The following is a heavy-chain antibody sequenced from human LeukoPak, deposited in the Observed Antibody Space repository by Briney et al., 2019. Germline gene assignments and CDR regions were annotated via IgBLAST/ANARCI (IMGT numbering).Heavy chain of an antibody. J-gene: IGHJ4*02. D-gene: IGHD1-26*01. CDR2: TYYRSKWYN. CDR3: VRGAGSLTP. V-gene: IGHV6-1*01. Sequence: SQTLSLTCAISGDSVASNSAGWSWIRQSPSRGLEWLGRTYYRSKWYNDYAESVKSRITINPDTSKNQFSLQLKSMTPEDTAVYFCVRGAGSLTPWGQGTLVTVSS. CDR1: GDSVASNSAG.